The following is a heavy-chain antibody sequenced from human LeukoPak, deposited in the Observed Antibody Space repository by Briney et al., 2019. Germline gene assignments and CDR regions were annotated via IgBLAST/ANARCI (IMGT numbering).Heavy chain of an antibody. V-gene: IGHV4-34*01. CDR2: INHSGST. CDR1: GGSFSGYY. J-gene: IGHJ4*02. CDR3: ARQRLLWFGELSDYFDY. Sequence: SETLSLTCAVYGGSFSGYYWSWIRQPPGKGLEWIGEINHSGSTNYNPSLKSRVTISVDTSKNQFSLKLSSVTAADTAVYYCARQRLLWFGELSDYFDYWGQGTLVTVSS. D-gene: IGHD3-10*01.